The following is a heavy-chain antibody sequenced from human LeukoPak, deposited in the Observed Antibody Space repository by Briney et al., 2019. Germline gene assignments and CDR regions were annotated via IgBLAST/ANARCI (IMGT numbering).Heavy chain of an antibody. J-gene: IGHJ6*03. CDR1: GFTFSSYW. CDR3: ARDLYSGYDSFYYYYYMDV. Sequence: GGSLRLSCAASGFTFSSYWMSWVRQAPGKGLEWVANIKQDGSEKYYVDSVKGRFTISRDNAKNSLYLQMNSLRAEDTAVYYCARDLYSGYDSFYYYYYMDVWGKGTTVTVSS. D-gene: IGHD5-12*01. V-gene: IGHV3-7*01. CDR2: IKQDGSEK.